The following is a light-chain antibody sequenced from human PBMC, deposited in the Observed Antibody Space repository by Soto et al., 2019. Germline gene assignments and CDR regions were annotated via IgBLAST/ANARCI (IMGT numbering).Light chain of an antibody. J-gene: IGLJ1*01. CDR1: SSDVGNYNY. V-gene: IGLV2-14*01. Sequence: QSALTQPASVSGSPGQSITISCTGTSSDVGNYNYVSWFQQHPGKAPKLISFEVSYRPSGISNRFSGSKSGNTASLTISGLQAQEEAVYYCTSYTTGRTHVLGTGTK. CDR3: TSYTTGRTHV. CDR2: EVS.